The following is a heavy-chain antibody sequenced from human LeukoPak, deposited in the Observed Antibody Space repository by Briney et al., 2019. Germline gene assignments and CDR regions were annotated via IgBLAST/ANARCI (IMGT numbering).Heavy chain of an antibody. V-gene: IGHV2-5*01. CDR3: AHSDVGATVGIVVVPAAVNWFDP. Sequence: KSGPTLLKPTQTLTLTSTFPAITPSTSGVGVGWIRQPPGKALEWLSLINWNDDKRHSPSLKSRLTITKDTSKNQVVLTMTNMDPVDTATYYCAHSDVGATVGIVVVPAAVNWFDPWGQGTLVTVSS. J-gene: IGHJ5*02. CDR2: INWNDDK. CDR1: AITPSTSGVG. D-gene: IGHD2-2*03.